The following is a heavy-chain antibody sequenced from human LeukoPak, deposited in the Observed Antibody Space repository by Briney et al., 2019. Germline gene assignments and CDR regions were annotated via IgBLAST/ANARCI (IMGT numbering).Heavy chain of an antibody. J-gene: IGHJ4*02. CDR3: AKRGQRTVTNPLFYFDN. CDR1: GFTFSSYG. Sequence: GGPRRLSCAASGFTFSSYGMSWVRQAPGKGLEWVSTINSGGSAYYADSVKGRFTISRDNSKNTLYLQMNSLRADDTAVYYCAKRGQRTVTNPLFYFDNSGEGTPLSVSS. D-gene: IGHD4-17*01. CDR2: INSGGSA. V-gene: IGHV3-23*01.